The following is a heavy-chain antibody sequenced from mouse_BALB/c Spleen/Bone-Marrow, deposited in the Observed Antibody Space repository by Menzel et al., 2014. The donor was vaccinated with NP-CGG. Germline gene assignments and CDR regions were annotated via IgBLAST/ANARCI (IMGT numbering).Heavy chain of an antibody. J-gene: IGHJ4*01. CDR3: ARCANYALDY. CDR2: INPDSNTI. V-gene: IGHV4-1*02. Sequence: EVQVVESGGGLVQPGGSLKLSCAASGFDFSRYWMSWVRQAPGKGLEWIGEINPDSNTINFTPSLKDEFIISRDNAKNTLYLQMSKVRSEDTALYYCARCANYALDYWGQGTSVTVSS. CDR1: GFDFSRYW.